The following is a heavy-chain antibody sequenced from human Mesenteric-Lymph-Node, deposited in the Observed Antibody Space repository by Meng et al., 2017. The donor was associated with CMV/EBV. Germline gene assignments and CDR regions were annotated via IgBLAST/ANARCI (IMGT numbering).Heavy chain of an antibody. J-gene: IGHJ4*02. Sequence: GESLKISCAASGFTFSSYAMHWVRQAPGKGLEWVAVISYDGSNKYYADSVKGRFTISRDNSKNTLYLQMNSLRAEDTAVYYCAREWELLSGGLDYWGQGTLVTVSS. D-gene: IGHD1-26*01. CDR1: GFTFSSYA. CDR3: AREWELLSGGLDY. CDR2: ISYDGSNK. V-gene: IGHV3-30-3*01.